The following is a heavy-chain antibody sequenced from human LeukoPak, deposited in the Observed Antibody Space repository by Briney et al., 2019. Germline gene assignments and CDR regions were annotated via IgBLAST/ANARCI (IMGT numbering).Heavy chain of an antibody. Sequence: ASVKVSCKASGYTFTSYDINWVRQATGQGLEWMGWMNPNRGNTAYAQKFQGRVTMTRNTSISTAYMELSSLRSEDTAVYYCAKGVGSGASNWFDPWGQGTLVTVSS. CDR3: AKGVGSGASNWFDP. V-gene: IGHV1-8*01. CDR2: MNPNRGNT. CDR1: GYTFTSYD. D-gene: IGHD2-15*01. J-gene: IGHJ5*02.